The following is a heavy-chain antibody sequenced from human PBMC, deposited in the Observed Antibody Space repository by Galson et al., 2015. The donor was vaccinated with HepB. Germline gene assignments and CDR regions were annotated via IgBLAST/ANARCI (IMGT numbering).Heavy chain of an antibody. V-gene: IGHV1-46*01. J-gene: IGHJ3*02. CDR1: GYTFTSYY. CDR3: ASPVPAARSPDAFDI. CDR2: INPSGGST. D-gene: IGHD2-2*01. Sequence: SVKVSCKASGYTFTSYYMHWVRQAPGQGLEWMGIINPSGGSTSYEQKFQGRVTMTRDTSTSTVYMELSSLRSEDTAVYYCASPVPAARSPDAFDIWGQGTMVTVSS.